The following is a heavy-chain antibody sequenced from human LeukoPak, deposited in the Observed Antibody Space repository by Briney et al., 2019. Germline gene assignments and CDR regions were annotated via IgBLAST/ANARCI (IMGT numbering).Heavy chain of an antibody. CDR2: IYYSGST. CDR1: GGSISSYY. CDR3: ARAKYYYGLWYFDL. J-gene: IGHJ2*01. V-gene: IGHV4-59*07. D-gene: IGHD3-10*01. Sequence: SDTLSLTCTVSGGSISSYYWSWIRQPPGKGLEWIGYIYYSGSTNYNPSLKSRVTISVDTSKNQFSLKLSSVTAADTAVYYCARAKYYYGLWYFDLWGRGTLVTVSS.